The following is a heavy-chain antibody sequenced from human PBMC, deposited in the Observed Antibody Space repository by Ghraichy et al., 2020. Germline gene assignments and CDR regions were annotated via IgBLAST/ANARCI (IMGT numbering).Heavy chain of an antibody. CDR3: AKDRDYYDSSGYYFNAFDI. J-gene: IGHJ3*02. V-gene: IGHV3-23*01. CDR1: AFTFSSYA. CDR2: IRGSGSST. D-gene: IGHD3-22*01. Sequence: GGSLRLSCAASAFTFSSYAITWVRQAPGKGLEWVSTIRGSGSSTYYTDSVKGRFTISRDNSKNTLYLQMNSLRAEDTAVYYCAKDRDYYDSSGYYFNAFDIWSQGTLVTVSS.